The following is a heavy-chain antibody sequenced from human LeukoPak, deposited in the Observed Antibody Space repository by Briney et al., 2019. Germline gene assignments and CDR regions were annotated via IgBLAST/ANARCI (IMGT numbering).Heavy chain of an antibody. V-gene: IGHV3-30*03. CDR3: ARVGSTDSPHAFDI. Sequence: QSGGSLRLSCAASGFTFSSYGMHWVRQAPGKGLEWVTVISYDGSNKYYADSVKGRFTISRDNSKNTLYLQMNSLRAEDTAVYYCARVGSTDSPHAFDIWGQGTTVTVSS. D-gene: IGHD3-22*01. CDR2: ISYDGSNK. J-gene: IGHJ3*02. CDR1: GFTFSSYG.